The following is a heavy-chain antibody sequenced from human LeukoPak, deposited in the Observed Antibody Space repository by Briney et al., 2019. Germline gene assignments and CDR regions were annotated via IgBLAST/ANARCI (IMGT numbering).Heavy chain of an antibody. J-gene: IGHJ4*02. D-gene: IGHD3-22*01. CDR2: IYSSGNT. CDR3: ARPFQDYDKGTFFYFFDF. Sequence: SETLSLTCTVSGGSIIGFYWTWIRQPPGKGLEWIGYIYSSGNTNYNPSLKSRITMSVDTSKNQFSLNLSSVTAADTAVYFCARPFQDYDKGTFFYFFDFWGQGILVTVSS. CDR1: GGSIIGFY. V-gene: IGHV4-59*08.